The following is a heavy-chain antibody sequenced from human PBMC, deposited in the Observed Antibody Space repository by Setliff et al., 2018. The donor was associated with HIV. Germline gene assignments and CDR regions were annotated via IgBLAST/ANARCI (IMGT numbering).Heavy chain of an antibody. D-gene: IGHD3-22*01. J-gene: IGHJ3*02. CDR1: GYSFTNYA. Sequence: ASVKVSCKTSGYSFTNYAMHWVRQAPGQRLEWMGWINTGNGNTKYSQKFQGRVTFTGDTSASTAYMEVSSLRSEDTAVYYCATRAYDSSGYLRSRVSGAAFDIWGQGTMVTVSS. CDR3: ATRAYDSSGYLRSRVSGAAFDI. CDR2: INTGNGNT. V-gene: IGHV1-3*04.